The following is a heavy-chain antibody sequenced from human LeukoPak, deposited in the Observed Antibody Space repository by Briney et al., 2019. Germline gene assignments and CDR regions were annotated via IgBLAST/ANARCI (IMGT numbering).Heavy chain of an antibody. D-gene: IGHD4-17*01. CDR2: IYYSGST. CDR3: ASILVTTYYFDY. Sequence: PAETLSLTCTVSGGSISSSSYYWGWIRQPPGKGLEWIGSIYYSGSTYYNPSLKSRVTISVDTSKNQFSLKLSSVTAADAAVYYCASILVTTYYFDYWGQGTLVTVSS. J-gene: IGHJ4*02. V-gene: IGHV4-39*01. CDR1: GGSISSSSYY.